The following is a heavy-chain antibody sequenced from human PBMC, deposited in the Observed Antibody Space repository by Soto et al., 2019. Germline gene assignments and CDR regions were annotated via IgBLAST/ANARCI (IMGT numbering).Heavy chain of an antibody. Sequence: QVQLQESGPGLVKPSQTLSLTCTVSGGSISSGGYYWSWIRQHPGKGLEGIGSIYYSGSTYYNPSLKRRVTISVATSKNPFSLKLSSVTAADPAVYSRARGVLPWGQGTLVTVSS. V-gene: IGHV4-31*03. D-gene: IGHD3-16*01. CDR1: GGSISSGGYY. CDR3: ARGVLP. CDR2: IYYSGST. J-gene: IGHJ5*02.